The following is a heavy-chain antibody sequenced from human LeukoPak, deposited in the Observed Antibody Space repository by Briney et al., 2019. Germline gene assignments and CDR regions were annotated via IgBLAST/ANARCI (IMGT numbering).Heavy chain of an antibody. CDR2: INPNSGGT. D-gene: IGHD1-20*01. V-gene: IGHV1-2*02. CDR1: GYTFTGYY. CDR3: ARCRSARYNWNLGTLDY. J-gene: IGHJ4*02. Sequence: ASVKVSCKASGYTFTGYYMHWVRQAPGQGLEWMGWINPNSGGTNYAQKFQGRVTMTRDTSISTAYMELSRLGSDDTAVYYCARCRSARYNWNLGTLDYWGQGTLVTVSS.